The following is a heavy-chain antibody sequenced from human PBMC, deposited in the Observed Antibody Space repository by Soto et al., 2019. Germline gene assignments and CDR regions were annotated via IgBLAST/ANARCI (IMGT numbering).Heavy chain of an antibody. J-gene: IGHJ6*02. V-gene: IGHV3-23*01. CDR2: ISGSADST. D-gene: IGHD2-2*01. CDR3: EKGGQSSWVNMEV. Sequence: EVQLLESGGGLVQPGGSLRLSCAASGFTFRSYATNWVRQAPGKGLERVSTISGSADSTYYADSVKGRFTISRDNSKNTLSLQMNSLRAEDTAVYYCEKGGQSSWVNMEVWGQGTTVTVSS. CDR1: GFTFRSYA.